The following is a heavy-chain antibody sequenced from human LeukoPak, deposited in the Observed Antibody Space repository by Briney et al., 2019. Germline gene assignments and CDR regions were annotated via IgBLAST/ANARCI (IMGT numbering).Heavy chain of an antibody. CDR2: IYTSGST. CDR3: ASEGIAVAGSDY. V-gene: IGHV4-61*02. Sequence: SQTLSLTCTVSGGSISSGSYYWSWIRQPAGKGLEWIGRIYTSGSTNYNPSLKSRVTISVDTSKNQFSLKLSSVTAADTAVYYCASEGIAVAGSDYWSQGTLVTVSS. CDR1: GGSISSGSYY. J-gene: IGHJ4*02. D-gene: IGHD6-19*01.